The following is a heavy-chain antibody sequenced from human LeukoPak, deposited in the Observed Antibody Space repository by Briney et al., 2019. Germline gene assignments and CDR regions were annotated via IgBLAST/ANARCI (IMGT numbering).Heavy chain of an antibody. CDR3: ARAQWTAFDYYYYMDV. Sequence: GGSLRLSCAVSGFTFSRYWMTWVRQAPGKGLEWVANIKVDRSEKYYVDAVKGRFTISRDNAKDSLYLQMNGLRAEDTAIYYCARAQWTAFDYYYYMDVWGKGTTVTVSS. V-gene: IGHV3-7*01. J-gene: IGHJ6*03. CDR2: IKVDRSEK. CDR1: GFTFSRYW. D-gene: IGHD3/OR15-3a*01.